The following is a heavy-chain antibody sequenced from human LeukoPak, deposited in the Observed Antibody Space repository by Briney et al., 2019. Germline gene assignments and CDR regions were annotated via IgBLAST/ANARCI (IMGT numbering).Heavy chain of an antibody. CDR2: IKSKTDGGTT. J-gene: IGHJ1*01. V-gene: IGHV3-15*01. CDR3: TTFNIAAAAGGRN. Sequence: GGSLRLSCAASGFTFSDAWMSWVRQAPGKGLEWVGRIKSKTDGGTTDYAAPVKGRFTISRDDSENTLYLQMNSLKTEDTAIYYCTTFNIAAAAGGRNWGQGTLLTVSS. D-gene: IGHD6-13*01. CDR1: GFTFSDAW.